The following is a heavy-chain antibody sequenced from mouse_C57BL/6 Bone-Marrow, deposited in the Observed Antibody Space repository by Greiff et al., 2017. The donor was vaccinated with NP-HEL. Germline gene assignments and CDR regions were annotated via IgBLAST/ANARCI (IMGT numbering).Heavy chain of an antibody. CDR3: TTGGSSPYAMDY. J-gene: IGHJ4*01. D-gene: IGHD1-1*01. CDR2: IDPENGDT. Sequence: VQLQQSGAELVRPGASVTLSCTVSGFNIKDDYMHWVKQRPEQGLEWIGWIDPENGDTEYASKFQGKATITADTSSNTAYLQLSSLTAEDTAVYYWTTGGSSPYAMDYWGRGTSVTVTS. CDR1: GFNIKDDY. V-gene: IGHV14-4*01.